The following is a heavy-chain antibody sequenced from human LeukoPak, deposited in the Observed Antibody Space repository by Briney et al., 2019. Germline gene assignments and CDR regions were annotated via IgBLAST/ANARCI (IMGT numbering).Heavy chain of an antibody. CDR3: AKQGGDILTGYYGNY. CDR1: GFTFSCYA. J-gene: IGHJ4*02. CDR2: ISGSGGST. Sequence: PGGSLRLSCAASGFTFSCYAMSWVRQAPGKGLEWVSAISGSGGSTYYADSVKGRFTISRDNSKNTLYLQMNSLRAEDTAVYYCAKQGGDILTGYYGNYWGQGTLVTVSS. D-gene: IGHD3-9*01. V-gene: IGHV3-23*01.